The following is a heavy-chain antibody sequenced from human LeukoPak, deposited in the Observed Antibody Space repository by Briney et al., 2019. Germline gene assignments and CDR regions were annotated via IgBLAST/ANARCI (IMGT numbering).Heavy chain of an antibody. CDR2: IYTSGTI. CDR1: GYSISSGYY. J-gene: IGHJ5*02. Sequence: SETLSLTCTVSGYSISSGYYWSWIRQPAGPALEWIGRIYTSGTITYNPSLKSRVTMSVDTSKNQFSLKLSSVTAADTAVYYCARDSGTTGEVKFDPWGQGTLVTVSS. V-gene: IGHV4-4*07. D-gene: IGHD3-10*01. CDR3: ARDSGTTGEVKFDP.